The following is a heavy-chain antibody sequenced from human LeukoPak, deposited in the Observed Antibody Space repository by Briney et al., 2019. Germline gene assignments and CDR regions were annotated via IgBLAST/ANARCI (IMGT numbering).Heavy chain of an antibody. D-gene: IGHD2/OR15-2a*01. CDR3: ARNSPIYWNFDL. CDR1: GDSVNNNHYY. J-gene: IGHJ2*01. V-gene: IGHV4-39*01. CDR2: IYYSGTT. Sequence: SETLSLTCTVSGDSVNNNHYYWAWIRQPPGKGLEWIGSIYYSGTTYYNPSLGSRVTMSVDTSENQLSLKLASVSAADTALYYCARNSPIYWNFDLWGRGTLVSVSS.